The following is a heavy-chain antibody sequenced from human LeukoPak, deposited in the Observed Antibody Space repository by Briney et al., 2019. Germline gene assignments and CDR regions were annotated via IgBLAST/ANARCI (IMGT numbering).Heavy chain of an antibody. V-gene: IGHV4-34*01. CDR1: GGSFSGYY. Sequence: SETLSLTCAVYGGSFSGYYWSWICQPPGKGLEWIGEINHSGSTNYNPSLKSRVTISVDTSKNQFSLKLSSVTAADTAVYYCARRGIAAVQIDYWGQGTLVTVSS. D-gene: IGHD6-13*01. CDR3: ARRGIAAVQIDY. J-gene: IGHJ4*02. CDR2: INHSGST.